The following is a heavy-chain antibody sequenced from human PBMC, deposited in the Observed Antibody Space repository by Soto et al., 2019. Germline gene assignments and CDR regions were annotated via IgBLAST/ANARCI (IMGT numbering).Heavy chain of an antibody. CDR3: AADPTPRIAAADYCGMDV. Sequence: GASVKVSCKASGFTFTSSAVQWVRQARGQRLGWIGWIVVGSGNTNYAQKFQERVTITRDMSTSTAYMELSSLRSEDTAVYYCAADPTPRIAAADYCGMDVWGQGTTVTVSS. J-gene: IGHJ6*02. V-gene: IGHV1-58*01. D-gene: IGHD6-13*01. CDR2: IVVGSGNT. CDR1: GFTFTSSA.